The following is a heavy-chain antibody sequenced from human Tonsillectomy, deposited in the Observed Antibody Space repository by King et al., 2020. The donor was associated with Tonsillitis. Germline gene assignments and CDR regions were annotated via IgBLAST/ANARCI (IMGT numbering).Heavy chain of an antibody. CDR3: ASKHTSHDAFDI. Sequence: EVQLVESGGGLVQPGGSLRLSCAASGFTVSSNYMSWARRPPGRGLEGVQVFNTGGSTYYADSVKGRFTISRHNSKNTLYLQMNSLRAEDTAVYYCASKHTSHDAFDIWGQGTMVTVSS. J-gene: IGHJ3*02. CDR2: FNTGGST. V-gene: IGHV3-53*04. D-gene: IGHD2-21*01. CDR1: GFTVSSNY.